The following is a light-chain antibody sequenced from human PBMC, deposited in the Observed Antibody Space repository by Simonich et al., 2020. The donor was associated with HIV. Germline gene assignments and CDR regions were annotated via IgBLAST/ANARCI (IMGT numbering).Light chain of an antibody. CDR3: MQALQTPPT. CDR2: LGS. J-gene: IGKJ5*01. CDR1: QSLVHSNGYDI. V-gene: IGKV2-28*01. Sequence: DIVMTQSPLSLPVTPGEPASISCRSSQSLVHSNGYDILDWYLQKPGQSPHLLIYLGSNRASGVPDRFSGSGSGTDFTLKISRVEAEDVGVYYCMQALQTPPTFGQGTRLEIK.